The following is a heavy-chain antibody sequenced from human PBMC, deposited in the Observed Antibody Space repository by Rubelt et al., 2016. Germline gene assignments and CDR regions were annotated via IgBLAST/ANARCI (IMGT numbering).Heavy chain of an antibody. D-gene: IGHD6-19*01. CDR2: ISAYNGNT. CDR3: ARDLRYSSGWYDWFDP. J-gene: IGHJ5*02. Sequence: GRQAPGQGLEWMGWISAYNGNTNYAQKLQGRVTMTTDTSTSTAYMELRSLRSDDTAVYYCARDLRYSSGWYDWFDPWGQGTLVTVSS. V-gene: IGHV1-18*01.